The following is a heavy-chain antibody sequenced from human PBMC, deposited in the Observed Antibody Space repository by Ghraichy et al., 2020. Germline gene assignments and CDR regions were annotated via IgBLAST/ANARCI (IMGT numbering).Heavy chain of an antibody. CDR3: ARVPEAAAGDRNAFDI. V-gene: IGHV3-48*04. J-gene: IGHJ3*02. CDR1: GFTFSSYS. CDR2: ISSSSSTI. D-gene: IGHD6-13*01. Sequence: GESLNISCAASGFTFSSYSMNWVRQAPGKELEWVSYISSSSSTIYYADSVKGRFTISRDNAKNSLYLQMNSLRAEDTAVYYCARVPEAAAGDRNAFDIWGQGTMVTVSS.